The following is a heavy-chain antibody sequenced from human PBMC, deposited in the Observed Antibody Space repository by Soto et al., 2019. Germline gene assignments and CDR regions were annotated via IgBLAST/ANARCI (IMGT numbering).Heavy chain of an antibody. CDR1: GFTFSSYS. D-gene: IGHD3-22*01. CDR3: ARGHSSMIVVVTPFDY. Sequence: GGSLRLSCAASGFTFSSYSMNWVRQAPGKGLEWVSSISSSSSYIYYADSVKGRFTISRDNAKNSLYLQMNSLRAEDTAVYYCARGHSSMIVVVTPFDYWGQGTLVTVSS. V-gene: IGHV3-21*01. CDR2: ISSSSSYI. J-gene: IGHJ4*02.